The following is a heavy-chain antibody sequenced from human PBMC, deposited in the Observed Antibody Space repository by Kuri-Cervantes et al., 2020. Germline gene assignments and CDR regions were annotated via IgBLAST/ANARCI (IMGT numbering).Heavy chain of an antibody. J-gene: IGHJ4*02. D-gene: IGHD1-26*01. Sequence: GGSLRLSCAASGFTFSSYAMSWVRQAPGKGLEWVSGISWNSGSIGYADSVKGRFTISRDNSKNTLYLQMNSLRAEDTAVYYCAKASENSGSYQTTLDYWGQGTLVTVSS. CDR3: AKASENSGSYQTTLDY. V-gene: IGHV3-23*01. CDR2: ISWNSGSI. CDR1: GFTFSSYA.